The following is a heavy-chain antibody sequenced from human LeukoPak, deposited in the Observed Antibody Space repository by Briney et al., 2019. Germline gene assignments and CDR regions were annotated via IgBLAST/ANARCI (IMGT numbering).Heavy chain of an antibody. J-gene: IGHJ4*02. CDR2: IKEDGSEK. V-gene: IGHV3-7*01. D-gene: IGHD4/OR15-4a*01. CDR3: ARDRAMVLDY. Sequence: GGSLRLSCAASGFSFGTFWMTWVRQAPGKGLEWVASIKEDGSEKYYVDSVKGRFTISRDNAKKSLYLQMNSLRVEDTAVYYCARDRAMVLDYWGQGTLVTVSS. CDR1: GFSFGTFW.